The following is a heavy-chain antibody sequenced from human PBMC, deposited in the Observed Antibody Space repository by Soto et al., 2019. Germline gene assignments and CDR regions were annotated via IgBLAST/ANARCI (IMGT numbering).Heavy chain of an antibody. J-gene: IGHJ5*02. Sequence: GGSLRLSCAASGLPFSSYSMNWVRQAPGKGLEWVSSISSSSSYISYADSVKGRFAISRDNAKNLLYLTMSSLRADDTAVDYCTRDFWSGPNWFDPWGQGTLVTVSS. V-gene: IGHV3-21*01. CDR1: GLPFSSYS. D-gene: IGHD3-3*01. CDR3: TRDFWSGPNWFDP. CDR2: ISSSSSYI.